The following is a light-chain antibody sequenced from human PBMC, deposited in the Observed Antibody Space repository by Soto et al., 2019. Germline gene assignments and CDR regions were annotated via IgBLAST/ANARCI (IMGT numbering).Light chain of an antibody. V-gene: IGLV2-14*03. J-gene: IGLJ2*01. CDR1: SSDVGGYNY. CDR2: DVS. CDR3: SSYTCSSTLVV. Sequence: QSVLTQPASVSGSPGQSITISCTGTSSDVGGYNYVSWYQQHPGKAPKLMIYDVSNRPSGVSNRFSGSKSGNTASLTISGLKAEDEADYYCSSYTCSSTLVVFGGGTKLTV.